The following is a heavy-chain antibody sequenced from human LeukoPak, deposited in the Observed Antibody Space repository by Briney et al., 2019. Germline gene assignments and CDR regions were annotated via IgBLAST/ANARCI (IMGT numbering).Heavy chain of an antibody. CDR2: IYYSGST. V-gene: IGHV4-59*12. CDR3: AATIAALPLDY. J-gene: IGHJ4*02. Sequence: PSETLSLTCTVSGGSISSYYWSWIRQPPGKGLEWIGYIYYSGSTNYNPSLKSRVTISVDTSKNQFSLKLSSVTAADTAVYYCAATIAALPLDYWGQGTLVTVSS. CDR1: GGSISSYY. D-gene: IGHD6-6*01.